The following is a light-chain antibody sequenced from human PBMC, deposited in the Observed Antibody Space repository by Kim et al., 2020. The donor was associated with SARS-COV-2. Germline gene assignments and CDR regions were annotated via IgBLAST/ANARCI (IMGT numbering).Light chain of an antibody. CDR1: KLGDKY. CDR2: QDI. J-gene: IGLJ2*01. Sequence: VSPGQTASITCSGDKLGDKYASWYQQKPGQSPVLVIFQDIKRPSGTPERFSGSNSGSTATLTISGTQAVDEADYYCQAWDSSTWVFGGGTQLTVL. V-gene: IGLV3-1*01. CDR3: QAWDSSTWV.